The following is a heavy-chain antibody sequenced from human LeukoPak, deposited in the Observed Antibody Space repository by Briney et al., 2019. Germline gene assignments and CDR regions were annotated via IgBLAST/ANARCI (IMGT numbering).Heavy chain of an antibody. J-gene: IGHJ4*02. CDR1: GGTFSSYA. CDR3: IVVVVAATERYFDY. Sequence: ASVKVSCKASGGTFSSYAISWVRQAPGQGLEWMGGIIPIFGTANYAQKFQGRVTITTDESTSTAYMELSSLRSEDTAVYYCIVVVVAATERYFDYWGQGTLVTVSS. CDR2: IIPIFGTA. D-gene: IGHD2-15*01. V-gene: IGHV1-69*05.